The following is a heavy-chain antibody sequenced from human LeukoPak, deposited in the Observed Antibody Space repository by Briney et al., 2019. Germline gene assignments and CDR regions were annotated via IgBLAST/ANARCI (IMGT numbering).Heavy chain of an antibody. CDR1: GGSFSGYY. J-gene: IGHJ2*01. D-gene: IGHD2-2*02. CDR3: ARDCSSTSCYTGDKDSGWYFDL. Sequence: SETLSLTCAVYGGSFSGYYWSWIRQPPGKGREWIGEIHHSGSTNYNPSLKSRVTISVDTSKNQFSLKLSSVTAADTAVYNCARDCSSTSCYTGDKDSGWYFDLWGRGTLVTVSP. CDR2: IHHSGST. V-gene: IGHV4-34*01.